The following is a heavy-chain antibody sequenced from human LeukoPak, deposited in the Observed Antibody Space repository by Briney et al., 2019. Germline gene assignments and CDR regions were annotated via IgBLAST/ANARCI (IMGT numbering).Heavy chain of an antibody. Sequence: PGGSQRLSCAASGFSLSTYSLNWVRQTPGKGLEWLSYISVSGTIHYADSVKGRFSIPRDNGRNSVSLQMNRLRAGDTGVYFCATAPHGASDYVDVWGRGTIVSVSS. CDR1: GFSLSTYS. D-gene: IGHD3-10*01. J-gene: IGHJ6*03. CDR3: ATAPHGASDYVDV. V-gene: IGHV3-48*01. CDR2: ISVSGTI.